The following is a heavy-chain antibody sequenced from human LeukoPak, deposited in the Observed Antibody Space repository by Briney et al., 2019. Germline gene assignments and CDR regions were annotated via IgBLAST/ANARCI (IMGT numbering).Heavy chain of an antibody. D-gene: IGHD3-10*01. J-gene: IGHJ5*02. Sequence: ASVKVSCKASGYTFTGYYMHWVRQAPGQGLEWMGWINPNSGGTNYAQKFQGRVTMTRDTSISTAYMELSRPRSDDTAVYYCARETLLWFGELSYWFDPWGQGTLVTVSS. CDR2: INPNSGGT. V-gene: IGHV1-2*02. CDR1: GYTFTGYY. CDR3: ARETLLWFGELSYWFDP.